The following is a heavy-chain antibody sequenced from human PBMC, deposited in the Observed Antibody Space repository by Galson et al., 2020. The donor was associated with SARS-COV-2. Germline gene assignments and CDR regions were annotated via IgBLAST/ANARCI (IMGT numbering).Heavy chain of an antibody. D-gene: IGHD3-3*01. Sequence: QLGESLKISCAASGFTFSSYWMSWVRQAPGKGLEWVANIKQDGSEKYYVDSVKGRFTISRDNAKNSLYLQMNSLRAEDTAVYYCARDVGVVTGPLDYWGQGTLVTVSS. CDR3: ARDVGVVTGPLDY. CDR2: IKQDGSEK. CDR1: GFTFSSYW. J-gene: IGHJ4*02. V-gene: IGHV3-7*01.